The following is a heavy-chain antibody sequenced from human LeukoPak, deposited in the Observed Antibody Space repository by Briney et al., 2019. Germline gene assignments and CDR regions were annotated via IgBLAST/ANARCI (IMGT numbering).Heavy chain of an antibody. Sequence: GGSLRLSCAASGFTFSSYGMHWVRQAPGKGLEWVAVISYDGSNKYYADSVKGRFTISRDNSKNTLYLQMNSLRAEDTAVYYCARDDLGATKFDYWGQGTLVTVSS. CDR1: GFTFSSYG. CDR2: ISYDGSNK. J-gene: IGHJ4*02. D-gene: IGHD1-26*01. V-gene: IGHV3-30*03. CDR3: ARDDLGATKFDY.